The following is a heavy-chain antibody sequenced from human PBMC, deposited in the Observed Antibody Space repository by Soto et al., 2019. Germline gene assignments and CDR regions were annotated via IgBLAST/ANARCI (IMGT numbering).Heavy chain of an antibody. CDR3: AREDTRHFDY. CDR1: GYTFTSYY. CDR2: INPSGGST. Sequence: QVQLVQSGAEVKKPGASVKVSCKASGYTFTSYYMHWVRQAPGQGLEWMGIINPSGGSTSYAQKFQXQVXMXTDTSTSTVYMELSSLRSEDTAVYYCAREDTRHFDYWGQGTLVTVSS. V-gene: IGHV1-46*03. J-gene: IGHJ4*02.